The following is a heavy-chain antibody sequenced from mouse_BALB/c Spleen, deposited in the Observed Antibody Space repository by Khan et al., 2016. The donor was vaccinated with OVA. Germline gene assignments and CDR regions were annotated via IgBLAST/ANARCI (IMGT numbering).Heavy chain of an antibody. CDR1: GFTFSTYG. D-gene: IGHD1-1*01. CDR3: ARLADYYDSEGFAY. Sequence: EVELVESGGDVVKPGGSLKLSCAASGFTFSTYGMSWVRQTPDKRLEWVATVSTGGHYTYYPDTVNGRFTISRDNAKNTLYLQMSSLKSEDTAMFYCARLADYYDSEGFAYWGQGTLVTVSA. CDR2: VSTGGHYT. V-gene: IGHV5-6*01. J-gene: IGHJ3*01.